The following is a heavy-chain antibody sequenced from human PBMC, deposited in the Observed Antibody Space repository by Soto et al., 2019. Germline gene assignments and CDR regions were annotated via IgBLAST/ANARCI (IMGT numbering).Heavy chain of an antibody. D-gene: IGHD3-10*01. CDR3: VRGGSGSSDTYYYYGMDV. Sequence: SVKVSCKASGGTFSSYAISWVRQAPGQGLEWMGGIIPIFGTANYAQKFQGRVTITADESTSTAYMELSSLRSEDTAVYYCVRGGSGSSDTYYYYGMDVWGQGTTVTVSS. CDR2: IIPIFGTA. CDR1: GGTFSSYA. J-gene: IGHJ6*02. V-gene: IGHV1-69*13.